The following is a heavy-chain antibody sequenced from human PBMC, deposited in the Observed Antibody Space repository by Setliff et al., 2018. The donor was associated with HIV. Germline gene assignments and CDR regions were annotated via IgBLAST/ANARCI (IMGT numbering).Heavy chain of an antibody. CDR3: AIDSGALYCSSTSCYAY. D-gene: IGHD2-2*01. J-gene: IGHJ4*02. CDR1: GYSFRNYG. CDR2: INPYNAKT. Sequence: ASVKVSCKASGYSFRNYGVTWVRQAPGQGLEWLGWINPYNAKTNYAQNLQDRVTMTTDTSTSTAYMELRSLTSDDTAVYYCAIDSGALYCSSTSCYAYWGQGTVVTVSS. V-gene: IGHV1-18*01.